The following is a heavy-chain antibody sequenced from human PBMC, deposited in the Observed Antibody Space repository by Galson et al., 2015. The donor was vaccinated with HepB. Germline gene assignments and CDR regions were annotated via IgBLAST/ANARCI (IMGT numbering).Heavy chain of an antibody. CDR2: ISAYNGNT. D-gene: IGHD3-3*01. CDR1: GYTFTSYG. J-gene: IGHJ6*03. V-gene: IGHV1-18*01. CDR3: ARVESAIRPYYYYMDV. Sequence: SVKVSCKASGYTFTSYGISWVRQAPGQGLEWMGWISAYNGNTNYAQKLQGRVTMTTDTSTSTAYMELRSLRSDDTAVYYCARVESAIRPYYYYMDVWGKGTTVTVSS.